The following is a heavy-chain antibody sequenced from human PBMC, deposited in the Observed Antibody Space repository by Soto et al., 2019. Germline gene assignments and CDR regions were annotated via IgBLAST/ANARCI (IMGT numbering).Heavy chain of an antibody. D-gene: IGHD3-22*01. CDR1: GYTLTELS. CDR2: FDPEDGET. CDR3: ATDPYYDSSGYHNHFDY. Sequence: ASVKVSCKVSGYTLTELSMHWVRRAPGKGLEWMGGFDPEDGETIYAQKFQGRVTMTEDTSTDTAYMELSSLRSEDTAVYYCATDPYYDSSGYHNHFDYWGQGTLVTVSS. J-gene: IGHJ4*02. V-gene: IGHV1-24*01.